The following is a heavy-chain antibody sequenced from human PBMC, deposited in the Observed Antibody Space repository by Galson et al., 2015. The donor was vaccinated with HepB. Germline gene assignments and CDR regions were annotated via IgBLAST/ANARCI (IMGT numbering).Heavy chain of an antibody. J-gene: IGHJ6*02. CDR3: ARDGEAGTDRYYYYGMDV. Sequence: SCKASGYTFTSYAMHWVRQAPGQRLEWMGWINAGNGNTKYSQKFQGRVTITRDTSASTAYMELSSLRSEDTAVYYCARDGEAGTDRYYYYGMDVWGQGTTVTVSS. D-gene: IGHD1-1*01. CDR1: GYTFTSYA. CDR2: INAGNGNT. V-gene: IGHV1-3*01.